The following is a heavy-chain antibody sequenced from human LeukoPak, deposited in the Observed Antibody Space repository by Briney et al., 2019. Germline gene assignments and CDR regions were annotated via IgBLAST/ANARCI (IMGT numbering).Heavy chain of an antibody. D-gene: IGHD2-2*01. CDR1: VYTFTNFY. CDR2: MNPNSGDT. Sequence: ASVEVSCTASVYTFTNFYIHWVRQAPGQGLEWMGWMNPNSGDTSYAREFQDRVTMTRDTSLSTAYTELSRLRSDDTAVYFCARRPINCIITNCYVDYWGQGTLVTVSS. J-gene: IGHJ4*02. V-gene: IGHV1-2*02. CDR3: ARRPINCIITNCYVDY.